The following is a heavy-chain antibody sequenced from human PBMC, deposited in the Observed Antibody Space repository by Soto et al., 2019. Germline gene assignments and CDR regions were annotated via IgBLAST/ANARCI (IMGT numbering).Heavy chain of an antibody. CDR1: GFTVSNNY. CDR2: IYSGGST. CDR3: ARVNWNPWGMNV. Sequence: GGSLRLSCAASGFTVSNNYMSWVRQAPGKGLEWVSVIYSGGSTYYADSVKGRFTISRDNSKNTLYLHMNSLRAEATAVYYCARVNWNPWGMNVWGKGTTVTVS. V-gene: IGHV3-53*01. J-gene: IGHJ6*04. D-gene: IGHD1-1*01.